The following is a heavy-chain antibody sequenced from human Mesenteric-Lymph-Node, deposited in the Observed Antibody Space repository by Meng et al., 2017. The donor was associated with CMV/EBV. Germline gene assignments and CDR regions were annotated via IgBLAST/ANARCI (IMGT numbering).Heavy chain of an antibody. J-gene: IGHJ6*02. CDR2: IIPIFGTT. Sequence: SVKVSCKASGYTFTSYGISWVRQAPGQGLEWMGGIIPIFGTTTYAQKFQGRVTITTDESTSTAYMELSSLRSEDTAVYYCAVSRVPRDYYYGMDVWGQGTTVTVSS. CDR3: AVSRVPRDYYYGMDV. D-gene: IGHD1-1*01. CDR1: GYTFTSYG. V-gene: IGHV1-69*05.